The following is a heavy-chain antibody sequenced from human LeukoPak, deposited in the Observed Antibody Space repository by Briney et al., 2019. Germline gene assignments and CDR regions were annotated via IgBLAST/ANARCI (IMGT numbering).Heavy chain of an antibody. J-gene: IGHJ4*02. D-gene: IGHD3-9*01. CDR3: ARVHYDILTGYLEGRFDDY. Sequence: ASVKVSCKASGYTFTSYGISWVRQAPGQGLEWMGWISAYNGNTNCAQKLQGRVTMTTDTSTSTAYMELRSLRSDDTAVYYCARVHYDILTGYLEGRFDDYWGQGTLVTVSS. V-gene: IGHV1-18*01. CDR1: GYTFTSYG. CDR2: ISAYNGNT.